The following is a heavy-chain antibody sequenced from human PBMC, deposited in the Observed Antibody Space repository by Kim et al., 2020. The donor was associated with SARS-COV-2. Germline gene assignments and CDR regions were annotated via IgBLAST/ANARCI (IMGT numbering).Heavy chain of an antibody. J-gene: IGHJ4*02. CDR3: TRVVRYFDWTRYYFDY. Sequence: GGSLRLSCTASGFTFGDYAMSWFRQAPGKGLEWVGFIRSKAYGGTTEYAASVKGRFTISRDDSKSIAYLQMNSLKTEDTAVYYCTRVVRYFDWTRYYFDYCGQGTLVTVSS. CDR1: GFTFGDYA. V-gene: IGHV3-49*03. CDR2: IRSKAYGGTT. D-gene: IGHD3-9*01.